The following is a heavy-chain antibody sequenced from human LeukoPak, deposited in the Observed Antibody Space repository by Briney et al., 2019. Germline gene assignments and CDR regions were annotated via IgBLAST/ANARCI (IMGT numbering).Heavy chain of an antibody. V-gene: IGHV1-2*02. D-gene: IGHD2-15*01. Sequence: ASVKVSCKASGFHFTGYFMHWVRQAPGQGFEWMGWINPNSGGTNYAQKFQGRVTMTRDTSITTVYMELKTLRPDDTAIYCCARGNCAGGSCYSMDYWGQGTLVPVSS. CDR3: ARGNCAGGSCYSMDY. J-gene: IGHJ4*02. CDR2: INPNSGGT. CDR1: GFHFTGYF.